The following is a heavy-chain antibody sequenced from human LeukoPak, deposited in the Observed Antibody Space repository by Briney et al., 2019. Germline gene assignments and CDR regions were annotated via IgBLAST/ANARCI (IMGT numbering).Heavy chain of an antibody. CDR3: AREFGHCSGDNCFYFFDL. CDR1: GYTLTNYN. J-gene: IGHJ4*02. D-gene: IGHD2-15*01. CDR2: IYTHKGHT. V-gene: IGHV1-18*01. Sequence: ASVKVSCKASGYTLTNYNISWVRQAPGQGLEWRGWIYTHKGHTNFLQKFQGRVTVTTDISTNTAYMELRRLRSDDTAVYYCAREFGHCSGDNCFYFFDLWGQGSQVIVSS.